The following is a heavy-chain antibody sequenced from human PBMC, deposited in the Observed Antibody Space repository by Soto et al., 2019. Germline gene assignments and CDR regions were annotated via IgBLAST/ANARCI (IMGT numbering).Heavy chain of an antibody. D-gene: IGHD2-8*02. Sequence: ESGGGVVQPGQSLRLSCAASGFTFNTYGMHWVRQIPGKGLQWVAIIWYDGSIKYYADSVKGRFTISRDNSRNTLYLQMNSLRDEDTAVYYCARIDCTGNNCNPYYRYGMDVWGQGTTVTVSS. CDR2: IWYDGSIK. CDR1: GFTFNTYG. J-gene: IGHJ6*02. CDR3: ARIDCTGNNCNPYYRYGMDV. V-gene: IGHV3-33*01.